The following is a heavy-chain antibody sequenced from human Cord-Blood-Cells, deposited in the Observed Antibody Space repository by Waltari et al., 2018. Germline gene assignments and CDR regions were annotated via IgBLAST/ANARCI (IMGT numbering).Heavy chain of an antibody. J-gene: IGHJ4*02. D-gene: IGHD6-13*01. CDR1: GFTFSSYW. Sequence: EVQLVESGGGLVQPGGSLRLSCAASGFTFSSYWMSWVRQAPGKGLEGVANIKQDGSEKYYVDSVKGRFTISRDNAKNSLYLQMNSLRAEDTAVDYCARDPGRPYSSSWFDYWGQGTLVTVSS. CDR3: ARDPGRPYSSSWFDY. CDR2: IKQDGSEK. V-gene: IGHV3-7*05.